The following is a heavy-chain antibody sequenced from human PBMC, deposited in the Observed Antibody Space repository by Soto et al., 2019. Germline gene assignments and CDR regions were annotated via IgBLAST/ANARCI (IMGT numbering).Heavy chain of an antibody. D-gene: IGHD3-10*01. CDR1: GFTFNNYA. CDR2: ISGGGDGT. CDR3: SKGRGGAGSLTPRVDF. V-gene: IGHV3-23*01. J-gene: IGHJ4*02. Sequence: EVQLLESGGGLVQPGGSLRLSCAASGFTFNNYAMTWVRQAPGKGLEWVSAISGGGDGTSYADSVKGRFTLPRDGSKTTQYLPMSRLRAEDTALSYCSKGRGGAGSLTPRVDFWGQGTLVTVSS.